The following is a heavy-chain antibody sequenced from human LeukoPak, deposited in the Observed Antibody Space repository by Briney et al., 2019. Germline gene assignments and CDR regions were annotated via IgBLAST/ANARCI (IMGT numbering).Heavy chain of an antibody. D-gene: IGHD3-22*01. CDR2: INPNSGGT. CDR1: GYTLTELS. CDR3: ARGDDSSGYYYHIDY. J-gene: IGHJ4*02. Sequence: ASVKVSCKVSGYTLTELSMHWVRQAPGQGLEWMGWINPNSGGTNYAQKFQGRVTMTRDTSISTAYMELSRLRSDDTAVYYCARGDDSSGYYYHIDYWGQGTLVTVSS. V-gene: IGHV1-2*02.